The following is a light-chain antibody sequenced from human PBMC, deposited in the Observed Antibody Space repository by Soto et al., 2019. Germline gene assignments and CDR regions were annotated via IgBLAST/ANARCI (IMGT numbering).Light chain of an antibody. CDR2: GAS. CDR1: QSVSSSY. J-gene: IGKJ4*01. CDR3: QQYGSALT. Sequence: EIVLTQSPGTLSLSPGERATLSCRASQSVSSSYLAWYQQKPGQAPRLLIYGASSRATGIPDRFSGSGSGTDFTLTISRLEPDDFAVYYCQQYGSALTVGGGTKVEIK. V-gene: IGKV3-20*01.